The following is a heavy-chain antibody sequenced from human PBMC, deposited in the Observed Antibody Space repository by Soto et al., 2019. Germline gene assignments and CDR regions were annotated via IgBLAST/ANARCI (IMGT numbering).Heavy chain of an antibody. CDR2: IKQDGSEK. CDR3: ARRRYDILTGYQIGAFDY. CDR1: GFTFSKDW. Sequence: MRLSCAAYGFTFSKDWMSWVRQAPGKGLEWVANIKQDGSEKYYVDSVKGRFTISRDNAKNSLYLQMNSLRAEDTAVYYCARRRYDILTGYQIGAFDYWGQGTLVTVSS. D-gene: IGHD3-9*01. V-gene: IGHV3-7*01. J-gene: IGHJ4*02.